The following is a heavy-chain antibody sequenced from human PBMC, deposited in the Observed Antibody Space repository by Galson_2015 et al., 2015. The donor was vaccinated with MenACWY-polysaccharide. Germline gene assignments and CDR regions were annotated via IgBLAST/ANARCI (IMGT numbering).Heavy chain of an antibody. CDR2: INQPGRDK. J-gene: IGHJ4*02. CDR1: GFSFSTYW. CDR3: ARPSSGDSYYND. Sequence: SLRLSCAASGFSFSTYWMSWVRQAPGKGLEWVANINQPGRDKYYVDSVRGRFTISRDNAKNSVYPQMDSLRAEDTAVYYCARPSSGDSYYNDWGQGTLVTVSS. D-gene: IGHD2-15*01. V-gene: IGHV3-7*01.